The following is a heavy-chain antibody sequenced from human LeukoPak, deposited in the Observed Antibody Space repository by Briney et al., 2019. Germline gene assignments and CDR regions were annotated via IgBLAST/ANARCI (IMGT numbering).Heavy chain of an antibody. Sequence: SVKVSCKASGGTFSSYAISWVRQAPGQGLERMGRIIPILGIANYAQKFQGRVTITADKSTSTAYMELSSLRSEDTAVYYCARDFRRVGGSAIVVPAANGGGFDYWGQGTLVTVSS. J-gene: IGHJ4*02. V-gene: IGHV1-69*04. CDR2: IIPILGIA. CDR1: GGTFSSYA. D-gene: IGHD2-2*01. CDR3: ARDFRRVGGSAIVVPAANGGGFDY.